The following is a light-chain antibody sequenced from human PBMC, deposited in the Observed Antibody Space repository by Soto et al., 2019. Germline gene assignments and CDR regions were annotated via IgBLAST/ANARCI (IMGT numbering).Light chain of an antibody. CDR3: QQSYRTPT. Sequence: EIVLTQSPATLSLSPGERATLSCRASQSVSSYLAWYQQKPGQAPRLLIYDASNRATGIPARFSGSGSGTDYTLTISSLQPEDFATYYCQQSYRTPTFGQGTRREI. V-gene: IGKV3-11*01. CDR2: DAS. CDR1: QSVSSY. J-gene: IGKJ5*01.